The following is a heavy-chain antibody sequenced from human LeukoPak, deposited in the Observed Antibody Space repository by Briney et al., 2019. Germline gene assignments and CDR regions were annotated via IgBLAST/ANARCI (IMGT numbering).Heavy chain of an antibody. CDR1: GYTFSSYA. J-gene: IGHJ4*02. CDR3: ARNYYYDSSGYGDYFDY. CDR2: INTNTGNP. Sequence: ASVKVSCKASGYTFSSYAMNWVRQAPGQGLEWMGWINTNTGNPTYAQGFTGRFVFSLDTSVSTAYLQVNSLKAEDTAVYYCARNYYYDSSGYGDYFDYWGQGTLVTVSS. D-gene: IGHD3-22*01. V-gene: IGHV7-4-1*02.